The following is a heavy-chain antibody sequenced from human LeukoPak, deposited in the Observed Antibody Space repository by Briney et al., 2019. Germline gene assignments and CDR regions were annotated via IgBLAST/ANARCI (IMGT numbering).Heavy chain of an antibody. V-gene: IGHV3-64D*06. J-gene: IGHJ4*02. Sequence: GGSLRLSCSASGFTFTSHVMHWVRQAPGKGLQYVSGISMNVQTTYYAGAVKGRFTISRDSSKNTVYLQMNSLTAEDTAVYYCVREGLERRTNFDYWGQGTLVSVSS. CDR1: GFTFTSHV. CDR2: ISMNVQTT. CDR3: VREGLERRTNFDY. D-gene: IGHD1-1*01.